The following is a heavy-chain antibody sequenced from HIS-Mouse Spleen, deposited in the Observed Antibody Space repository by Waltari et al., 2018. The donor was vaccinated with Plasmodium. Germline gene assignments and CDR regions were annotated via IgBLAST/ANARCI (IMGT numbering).Heavy chain of an antibody. CDR3: ASSQRGWCDP. D-gene: IGHD6-25*01. CDR1: Y. CDR2: IYTSGST. Sequence: YRSWFRQPAGQGLEWIGRIYTSGSTNYNPSLKSRVTMSVDTSTNQFSLKLSSVTAADTAVYYCASSQRGWCDPWGQETLVTVPS. V-gene: IGHV4-4*07. J-gene: IGHJ5*02.